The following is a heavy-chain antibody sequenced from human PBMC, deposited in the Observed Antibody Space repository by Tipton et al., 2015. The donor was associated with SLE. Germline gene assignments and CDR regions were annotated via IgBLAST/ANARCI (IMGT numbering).Heavy chain of an antibody. J-gene: IGHJ4*02. D-gene: IGHD4-23*01. Sequence: TLSLTCTVSGVSISDHYWTWIRQPPGKGLEWLAYVFYSGSSNFNRAHYNPSLMGRVTISVDTSTSTVYMELSSLRSEDTAVYYCARGYAGNSLKDYWGQGTLVTTSS. V-gene: IGHV4-59*11. CDR3: ARGYAGNSLKDY. CDR1: GVSISDHY. CDR2: VFYSGSS.